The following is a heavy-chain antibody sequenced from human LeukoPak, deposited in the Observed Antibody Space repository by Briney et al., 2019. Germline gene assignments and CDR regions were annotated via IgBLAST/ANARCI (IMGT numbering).Heavy chain of an antibody. Sequence: SETLSLTCTVSGGSISSYYWSRIRQPPGKGLEWIGYIYYSGSTNYNPSLKSRVTISVDTSKNQFSLKLSSVTAADTAVYYCARFGIQLRGYYYYGMDVWGQGTTVTVSS. V-gene: IGHV4-59*01. CDR3: ARFGIQLRGYYYYGMDV. CDR2: IYYSGST. CDR1: GGSISSYY. J-gene: IGHJ6*02. D-gene: IGHD5-18*01.